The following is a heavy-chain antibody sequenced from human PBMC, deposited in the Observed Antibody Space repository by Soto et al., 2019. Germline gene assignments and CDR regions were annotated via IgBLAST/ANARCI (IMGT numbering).Heavy chain of an antibody. D-gene: IGHD1-20*01. J-gene: IGHJ6*02. V-gene: IGHV4-61*01. CDR3: ARTRDNNINYYYALDV. CDR2: VYYSGIT. Sequence: SETLSLTCTVSGASVSSPTHYWNWIRHSPGKGLEWIGFVYYSGITNYSPSLKSRVTISLDTSKDQFSLRLTSVTAADTAVYYCARTRDNNINYYYALDVWGQGTTVTVSS. CDR1: GASVSSPTHY.